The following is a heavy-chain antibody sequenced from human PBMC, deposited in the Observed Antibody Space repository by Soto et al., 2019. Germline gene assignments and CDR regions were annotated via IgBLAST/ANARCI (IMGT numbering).Heavy chain of an antibody. CDR3: ARRRNYYYDMDV. CDR1: GFTFSSYW. Sequence: PGGSLRLSCAASGFTFSSYWMHWVRQAPGKGLVWVSRINSDGSSTNYADSVKGRFTISRDNAKNTLYLQMNSLRAEDTAVYYCARRRNYYYDMDVWGQGTTVTVSS. CDR2: INSDGSST. V-gene: IGHV3-74*01. J-gene: IGHJ6*02.